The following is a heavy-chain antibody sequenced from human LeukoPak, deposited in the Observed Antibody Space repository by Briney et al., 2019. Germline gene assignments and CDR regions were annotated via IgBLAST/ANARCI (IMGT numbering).Heavy chain of an antibody. V-gene: IGHV5-51*01. CDR1: GYSFTSFG. CDR3: ARHPLLGYADYVAAFDT. D-gene: IGHD4-17*01. CDR2: IYPGDFDA. Sequence: GESLKISCTGSGYSFTSFGIGWVRQMPGKGREWMGSIYPGDFDARYSHSFPGPVTSPAAKSISNAYLQWSSLKASDNAMSYCARHPLLGYADYVAAFDTWGQGTMVTVSS. J-gene: IGHJ3*02.